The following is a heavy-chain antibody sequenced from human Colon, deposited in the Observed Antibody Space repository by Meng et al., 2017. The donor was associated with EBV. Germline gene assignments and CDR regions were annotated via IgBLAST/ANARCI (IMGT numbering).Heavy chain of an antibody. J-gene: IGHJ5*01. CDR3: ARGDGPGSRNWFDS. CDR1: GASFSCLY. V-gene: IGHV4-34*01. D-gene: IGHD3-10*01. Sequence: GPSLLGPSGALSLTCAVYGASFSCLYCIWIRQPSAKRLECIGGIHHSGSTRYSPSRKGRLTRPGDTSKNQFSLKLSSVTAADTAVYYCARGDGPGSRNWFDSWGQGTLVTVSS. CDR2: IHHSGST.